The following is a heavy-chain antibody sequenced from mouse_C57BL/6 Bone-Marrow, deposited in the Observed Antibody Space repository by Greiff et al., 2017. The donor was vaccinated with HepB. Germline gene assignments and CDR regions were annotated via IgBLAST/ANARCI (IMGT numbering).Heavy chain of an antibody. CDR2: ISNGGGST. CDR3: ASLRPYAMDY. J-gene: IGHJ4*01. Sequence: DVMLVESGGGLVQPGGSLKLSCAASGFTFSDYYMYWVRQTPEKRLEWVAYISNGGGSTYYPDTVKGRFTISRDNAKNTLYLQMSRLKSEDTAMYYCASLRPYAMDYWGQGTSVTVSS. V-gene: IGHV5-12*01. D-gene: IGHD1-2*01. CDR1: GFTFSDYY.